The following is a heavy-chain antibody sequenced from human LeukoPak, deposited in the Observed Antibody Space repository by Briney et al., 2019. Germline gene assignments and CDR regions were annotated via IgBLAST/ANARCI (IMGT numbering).Heavy chain of an antibody. V-gene: IGHV3-30-3*01. Sequence: QVQLVESGGGVVQPGRSLRLSCAASGFTFGSHTMHWVRQAPGKGLERVAAISYDGGNKYYADSVKGRFTISRDNSKNTLYLQMNSLRVDDTAVYYCARAYNSGWSLPFDPWGQGTLVTVSS. CDR1: GFTFGSHT. CDR3: ARAYNSGWSLPFDP. D-gene: IGHD6-19*01. J-gene: IGHJ5*02. CDR2: ISYDGGNK.